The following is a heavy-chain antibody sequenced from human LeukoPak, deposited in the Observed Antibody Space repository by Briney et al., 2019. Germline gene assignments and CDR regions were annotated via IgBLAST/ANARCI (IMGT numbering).Heavy chain of an antibody. Sequence: RSSETLSLTCTVSGGSISSYYWSWIRQPPGKGLEWIGYIYYSGSTNYNPSLKSRVTISVDTSKNQFSLKLSSVTAADTAVYYCARGGSYFGYWGQGTLVTVSS. CDR3: ARGGSYFGY. V-gene: IGHV4-59*01. J-gene: IGHJ4*02. CDR1: GGSISSYY. CDR2: IYYSGST. D-gene: IGHD1-26*01.